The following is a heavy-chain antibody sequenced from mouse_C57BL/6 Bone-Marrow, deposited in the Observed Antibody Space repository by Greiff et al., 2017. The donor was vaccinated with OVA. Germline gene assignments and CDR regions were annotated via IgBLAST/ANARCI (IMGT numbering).Heavy chain of an antibody. J-gene: IGHJ2*01. CDR1: GYTFTSYW. D-gene: IGHD4-1*01. CDR3: ASLGRVY. CDR2: IDPSDSYP. Sequence: QVQLQQPGAELVKPGASVKLSCKASGYTFTSYWMQWVKQRPGQGLEWIGEIDPSDSYPNYNQKFKGKATLTVDTSSSTAYMQLSSLTSEDAAVYYCASLGRVYWGQGTTLTVSS. V-gene: IGHV1-50*01.